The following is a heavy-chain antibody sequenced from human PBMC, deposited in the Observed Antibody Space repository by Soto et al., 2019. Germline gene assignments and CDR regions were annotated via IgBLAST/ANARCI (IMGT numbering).Heavy chain of an antibody. Sequence: PSETLSLTCDVSSGSISSSNWWGWVRQPPGKGLEWIGEVYHNGNTNYNPSLKSRVTLSVDTSKKQFSLKLSSVTAADTAVYYCARCRIAANWLDPWGQGTLVTVSS. D-gene: IGHD6-13*01. CDR1: SGSISSSNW. CDR3: ARCRIAANWLDP. J-gene: IGHJ5*02. V-gene: IGHV4-4*02. CDR2: VYHNGNT.